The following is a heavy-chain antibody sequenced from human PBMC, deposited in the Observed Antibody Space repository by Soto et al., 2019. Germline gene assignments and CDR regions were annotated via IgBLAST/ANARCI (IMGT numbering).Heavy chain of an antibody. CDR1: GGSISTSNW. CDR2: IYRSGSS. V-gene: IGHV4-4*02. CDR3: ASSFYDFWSAHPNWLDP. J-gene: IGHJ5*02. D-gene: IGHD3-3*01. Sequence: SETLSLTCAVSGGSISTSNWWSWVRQPPGKGLEWIGEIYRSGSSNYNPSLKSRVTISVDKSKNQFSLRLSSVTAADTAVYYCASSFYDFWSAHPNWLDPWGQGILVTVSS.